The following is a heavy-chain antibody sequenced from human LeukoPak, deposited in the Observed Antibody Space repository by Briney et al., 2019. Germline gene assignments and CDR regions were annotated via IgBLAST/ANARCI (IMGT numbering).Heavy chain of an antibody. V-gene: IGHV3-49*04. CDR3: TRELGYCTNGVCYRAYYFDY. Sequence: GGSLRLCCTASGFPFGDYAMSWVRQAPGKGLEGVSFIRSKAYGGTTEYAASVKGRFTISRDDSKSIAFLQMNSLKTEDTAVYYCTRELGYCTNGVCYRAYYFDYWGQGTLVTVSS. D-gene: IGHD2-8*01. CDR2: IRSKAYGGTT. CDR1: GFPFGDYA. J-gene: IGHJ4*02.